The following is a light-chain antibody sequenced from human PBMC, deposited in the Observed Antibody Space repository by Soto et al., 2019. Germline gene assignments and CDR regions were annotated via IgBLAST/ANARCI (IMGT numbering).Light chain of an antibody. Sequence: QLVLTQPPSASVTPGQRVSISCSGSSSNIGNNSVNWYQQLPETAPRLLIYTTNKRPSGVPDRFSGSKSGTSASLAISGLQSEDEAEYYCAAWDDSLNGPVFGGGTKLTVL. CDR3: AAWDDSLNGPV. CDR1: SSNIGNNS. J-gene: IGLJ3*02. CDR2: TTN. V-gene: IGLV1-44*01.